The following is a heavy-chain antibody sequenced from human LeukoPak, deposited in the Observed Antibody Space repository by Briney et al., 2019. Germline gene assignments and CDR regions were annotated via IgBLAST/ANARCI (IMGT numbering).Heavy chain of an antibody. Sequence: SETLSLTCAVFGGSFSGYHWSWIRQPPGKGLEWIGGVNYGESTNYNPSLKSRVTISVDTSKNQFSLKLSSVTAADTAVYYCARTYYYDSSGYPNWFDPWGQGTLVTVSS. V-gene: IGHV4-34*01. D-gene: IGHD3-22*01. CDR3: ARTYYYDSSGYPNWFDP. CDR2: VNYGEST. J-gene: IGHJ5*02. CDR1: GGSFSGYH.